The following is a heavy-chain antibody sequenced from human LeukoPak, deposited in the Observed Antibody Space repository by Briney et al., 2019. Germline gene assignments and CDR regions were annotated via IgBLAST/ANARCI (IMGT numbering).Heavy chain of an antibody. Sequence: PGGSLRLSCAASGFTFSDYYMSWIRQAPGKGLEWVSYISSSSSYTNYADSVKGRFTISRDNAKNSLYLQMNSLRAEDTAVYYCARDKIAAVAAKNHFDYWGQGTLVTVSS. CDR2: ISSSSSYT. CDR3: ARDKIAAVAAKNHFDY. J-gene: IGHJ4*02. CDR1: GFTFSDYY. V-gene: IGHV3-11*06. D-gene: IGHD6-19*01.